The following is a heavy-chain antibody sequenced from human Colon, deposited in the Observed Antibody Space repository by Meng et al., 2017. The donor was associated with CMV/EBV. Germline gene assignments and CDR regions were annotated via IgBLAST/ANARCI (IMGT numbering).Heavy chain of an antibody. CDR3: AKAGPGWYSDY. J-gene: IGHJ4*02. V-gene: IGHV3-30*02. Sequence: GGSLRLSCAASGFTFSSYGIHWVRQAPGKGLEWVASIRYDGSNKYYADSVKGRFTISRDNSKNTLYLQMNSLRAEDTAIYYCAKAGPGWYSDYWGQGTLVTVSS. D-gene: IGHD3-10*01. CDR1: GFTFSSYG. CDR2: IRYDGSNK.